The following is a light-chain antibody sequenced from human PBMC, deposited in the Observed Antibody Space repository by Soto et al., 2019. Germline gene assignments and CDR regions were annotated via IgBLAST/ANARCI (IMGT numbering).Light chain of an antibody. CDR3: QQYGSPR. V-gene: IGKV3-11*01. J-gene: IGKJ4*01. Sequence: PRQTATLSCRASQSVGSYLTWYQQKPGQAPRLLIYGASNRATGIPARFSGSGSGTDFTLTISSIEPEDFAVYYCQQYGSPRFGGGTKVDIK. CDR2: GAS. CDR1: QSVGSY.